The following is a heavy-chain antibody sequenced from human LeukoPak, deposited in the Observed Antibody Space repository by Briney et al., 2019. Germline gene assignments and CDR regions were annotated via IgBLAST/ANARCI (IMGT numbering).Heavy chain of an antibody. J-gene: IGHJ4*02. CDR3: ARDNSGSIDS. D-gene: IGHD3-10*01. V-gene: IGHV3-74*01. CDR2: IKSDGNSA. Sequence: PGGSLRLSCAAPGFTFNTFWMHWVRQAPGKGLVGVSLIKSDGNSAYYADSVKGRFTISRDDAKNTLFLQMNSLRAEDTAVYYCARDNSGSIDSWGQGTLVTVSS. CDR1: GFTFNTFW.